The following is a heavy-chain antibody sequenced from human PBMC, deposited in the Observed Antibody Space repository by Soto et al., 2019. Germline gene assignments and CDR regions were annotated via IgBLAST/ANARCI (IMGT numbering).Heavy chain of an antibody. D-gene: IGHD3-9*01. CDR2: IYYSGST. CDR3: ARHFPPQVPDILTGYVFDY. J-gene: IGHJ4*02. Sequence: SETLSLTCTVPGGSISSSSYYWGWIRQPPGKGLEWIGSIYYSGSTYYNPSLKSRVTISVDTSKNQFSLKLSSVTAADTAVYYCARHFPPQVPDILTGYVFDYWGQGTLVT. V-gene: IGHV4-39*01. CDR1: GGSISSSSYY.